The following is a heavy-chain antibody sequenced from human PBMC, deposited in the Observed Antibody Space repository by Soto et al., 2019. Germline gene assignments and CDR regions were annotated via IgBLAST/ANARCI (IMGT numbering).Heavy chain of an antibody. D-gene: IGHD3-16*01. J-gene: IGHJ3*02. CDR2: IGTAGDT. CDR1: GFTFSSYD. CDR3: ARESRLIQFGSGGAFDI. V-gene: IGHV3-13*01. Sequence: GGSLRLSCAASGFTFSSYDMHWVRQATGKGLEWVSAIGTAGDTYYPGSVKGRFTISRENAKNSLYLQMNSLRAGDTAVYYCARESRLIQFGSGGAFDIWGQGKMVTVSS.